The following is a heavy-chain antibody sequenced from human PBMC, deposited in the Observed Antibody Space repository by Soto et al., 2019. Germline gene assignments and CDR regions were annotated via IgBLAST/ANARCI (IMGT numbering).Heavy chain of an antibody. CDR3: ARGLPDGSGQYCDY. CDR2: ISSSSSYI. D-gene: IGHD3-10*01. J-gene: IGHJ4*02. Sequence: EVQLVESGGGLVKPGGSLRLSCAASGFTFSSYSMNWVRQAPGKGLEWVSSISSSSSYIYYGDSVKGRFTISRDNAKNSLYLQMNSLRAEAPAVYSCARGLPDGSGQYCDYWGQGTLVTVSS. CDR1: GFTFSSYS. V-gene: IGHV3-21*01.